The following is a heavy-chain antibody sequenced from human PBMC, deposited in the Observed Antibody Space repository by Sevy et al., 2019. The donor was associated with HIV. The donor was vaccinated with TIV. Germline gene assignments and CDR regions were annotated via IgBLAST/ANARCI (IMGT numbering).Heavy chain of an antibody. J-gene: IGHJ5*02. V-gene: IGHV3-48*03. CDR1: GFTFSSYE. Sequence: GGSLRLSCEASGFTFSSYEMNWVRQAPGKGLEWVSYISSSGTTIKYADSVKGRFTISRDNAKNPLYMQMNSLRAEDTDVYYCARVDANYDKGFDPWGQGTLVTVSS. CDR3: ARVDANYDKGFDP. D-gene: IGHD3-22*01. CDR2: ISSSGTTI.